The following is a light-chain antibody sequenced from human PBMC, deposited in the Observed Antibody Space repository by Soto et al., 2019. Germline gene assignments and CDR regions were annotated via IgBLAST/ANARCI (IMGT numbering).Light chain of an antibody. V-gene: IGKV3-15*01. CDR3: QEYLRWPPWS. Sequence: EIVVTHSPATLSVSPGERVTLSYRDSQFVSSRLAWYQQRPGQVPRLLIYDTSTRAPGISARFSGSGSGTEFTLTISSLQSEDFAVYYCQEYLRWPPWSFGHGTTVDMK. J-gene: IGKJ1*01. CDR1: QFVSSR. CDR2: DTS.